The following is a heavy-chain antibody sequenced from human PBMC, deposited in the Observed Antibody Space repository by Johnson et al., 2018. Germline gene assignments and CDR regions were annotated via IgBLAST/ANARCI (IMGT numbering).Heavy chain of an antibody. D-gene: IGHD4-17*01. V-gene: IGHV3-23*04. CDR3: ATPYGVTTGYMDV. CDR1: GFTFSSYA. J-gene: IGHJ6*03. Sequence: VQLVQSGGGLVQPGGSXRLSCAASGFTFSSYAMSWVRQAPGQGLEWVSAISGSGGSTYYADSVKGRFTISRDNSKNTLYLQMNSLRAEDTAVYYCATPYGVTTGYMDVWGKGTTVTVSS. CDR2: ISGSGGST.